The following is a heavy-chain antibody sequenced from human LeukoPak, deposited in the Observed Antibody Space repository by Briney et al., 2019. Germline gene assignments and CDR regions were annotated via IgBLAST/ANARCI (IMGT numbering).Heavy chain of an antibody. V-gene: IGHV3-30*02. D-gene: IGHD1-26*01. CDR1: GFTFSSYG. CDR2: IRYDGSNK. J-gene: IGHJ4*02. Sequence: GGSLRLSCAASGFTFSSYGMHWVRQAPGKGLEWVAFIRYDGSNKYYADSVKGRFTISRDNSKNTLYLQMNSLRAEDTAVYYCARDLSSTSNWEFDFWGQGTLVTVSS. CDR3: ARDLSSTSNWEFDF.